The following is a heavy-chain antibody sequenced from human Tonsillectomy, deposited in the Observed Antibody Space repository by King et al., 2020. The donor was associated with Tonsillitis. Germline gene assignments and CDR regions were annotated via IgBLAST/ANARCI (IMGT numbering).Heavy chain of an antibody. J-gene: IGHJ6*02. CDR1: GYAFTDYH. Sequence: VQLVESGAEVKKPGASVKVSCKASGYAFTDYHVHWVRQAPGQGLEWMGWIDPNTGGTNYAQEFQARVTMTRDTSITTAYMELSRLRSDDTAMYYCARGSCSGRTCYRGYGMDVWGQGTTVTVSS. CDR2: IDPNTGGT. V-gene: IGHV1-2*02. CDR3: ARGSCSGRTCYRGYGMDV. D-gene: IGHD2-15*01.